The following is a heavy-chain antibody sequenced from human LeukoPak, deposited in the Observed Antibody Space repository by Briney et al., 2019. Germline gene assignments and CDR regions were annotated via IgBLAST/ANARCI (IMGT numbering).Heavy chain of an antibody. D-gene: IGHD6-6*01. CDR2: IYYSENM. CDR1: GGSISSSGYY. CDR3: AGSSPLMGQLVSLDY. V-gene: IGHV4-39*07. J-gene: IGHJ4*02. Sequence: PSETLSLTCTVSGGSISSSGYYWGWIRQPPGKGLEWIGSIYYSENMYYNPSLKSRVTMSIDKSKNQFSLKLSSVTAADTAVYYCAGSSPLMGQLVSLDYWGQGTLVTVSS.